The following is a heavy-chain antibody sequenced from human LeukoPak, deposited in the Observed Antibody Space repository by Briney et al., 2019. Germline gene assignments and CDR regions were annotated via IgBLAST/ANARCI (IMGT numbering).Heavy chain of an antibody. CDR1: GGTFSSYA. Sequence: GSSVKVSCEASGGTFSSYAISWVRRAPGQGLEWMGGIIPIFGTANYAQKFQGRVTITTDESTSTAYMELSSLRSEDTAVYYCAKTDFWSGPAPYYFDYWGQGTLVTVSS. CDR3: AKTDFWSGPAPYYFDY. V-gene: IGHV1-69*05. D-gene: IGHD3-3*01. J-gene: IGHJ4*02. CDR2: IIPIFGTA.